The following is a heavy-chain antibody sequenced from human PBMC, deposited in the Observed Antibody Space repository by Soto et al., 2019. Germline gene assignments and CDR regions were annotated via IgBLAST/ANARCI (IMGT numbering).Heavy chain of an antibody. CDR2: FISSRGGT. D-gene: IGHD2-15*01. CDR1: GFTFSNYA. J-gene: IGHJ4*02. Sequence: EVQLLESGGGLLQPGGSLRLSCTASGFTFSNYAISWVRQAPGKRLEWVSTFISSRGGTYYADSVKGPFTISRDNSKNTLYLQMSSLRAEDTDVYYRTKADRYCSGANCFTFDYCGLGTLVTVAS. V-gene: IGHV3-23*01. CDR3: TKADRYCSGANCFTFDY.